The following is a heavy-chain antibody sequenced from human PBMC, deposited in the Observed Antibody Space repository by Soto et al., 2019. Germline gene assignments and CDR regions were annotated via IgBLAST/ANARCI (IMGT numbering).Heavy chain of an antibody. V-gene: IGHV4-39*01. J-gene: IGHJ6*02. CDR3: APLSVSLSGPYGIHV. CDR1: GYSVTSSDYY. D-gene: IGHD2-15*01. CDR2: MFYSGLT. Sequence: SETLSLTCSVSGYSVTSSDYYWAWIRQPPGKGLEWIGSMFYSGLTYYNPSLKSRVTLSVDTSKNQFSVRLNSVTAADTAVYYCAPLSVSLSGPYGIHVWGQGTTVIVAS.